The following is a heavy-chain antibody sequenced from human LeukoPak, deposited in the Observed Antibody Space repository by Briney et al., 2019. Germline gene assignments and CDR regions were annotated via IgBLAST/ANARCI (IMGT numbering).Heavy chain of an antibody. CDR3: ARSLGQQLAYYFDY. V-gene: IGHV1-18*01. Sequence: ASVKVSCKASGYTFTSYGISWVRQAPGQGLEWMGWFSAYNGNTNYAQKLQGRVTMTTDTSTSTAYMELRSLRSDDTAVYYCARSLGQQLAYYFDYWGQGTLVTVSS. D-gene: IGHD6-13*01. CDR1: GYTFTSYG. J-gene: IGHJ4*02. CDR2: FSAYNGNT.